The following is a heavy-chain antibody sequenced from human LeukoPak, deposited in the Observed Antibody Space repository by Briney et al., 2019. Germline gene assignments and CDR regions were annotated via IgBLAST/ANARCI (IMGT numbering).Heavy chain of an antibody. D-gene: IGHD2-15*01. CDR1: GFTFSSYG. CDR3: ARPRDGLLHQAFDY. CDR2: ISYDGNNK. V-gene: IGHV3-30*03. Sequence: GGSLTLSCAASGFTFSSYGMHWVRQAPGKGLEWVAVISYDGNNKYYTDSLKGRFTISRDNSKNTLYLQMNSLRPEDTAVYSCARPRDGLLHQAFDYWGQGTLVTVSS. J-gene: IGHJ4*02.